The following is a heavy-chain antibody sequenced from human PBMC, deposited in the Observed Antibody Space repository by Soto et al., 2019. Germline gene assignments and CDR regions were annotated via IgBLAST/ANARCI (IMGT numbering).Heavy chain of an antibody. D-gene: IGHD3-3*01. CDR1: GFTFGDYA. J-gene: IGHJ4*02. CDR3: TRAAFWSGYPSFDY. CDR2: IRSKAYGGTT. V-gene: IGHV3-49*03. Sequence: PGGSLRLSCTASGFTFGDYAMSWFRQAPGKGLEWVGFIRSKAYGGTTEYAASVKGRFTISRDDSKSIAYLQMNSLKTEDTAVYYCTRAAFWSGYPSFDYWGQGTLVTVSS.